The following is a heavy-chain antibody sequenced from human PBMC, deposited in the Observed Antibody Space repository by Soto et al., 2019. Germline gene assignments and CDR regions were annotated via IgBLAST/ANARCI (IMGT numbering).Heavy chain of an antibody. CDR2: ISAYNGNT. D-gene: IGHD2-21*02. V-gene: IGHV1-18*01. CDR3: ARSPYCGGDCSNWFDP. CDR1: GYTFTSYG. J-gene: IGHJ5*02. Sequence: ASVKVSCKASGYTFTSYGISWVRQAPGQGLEWMGWISAYNGNTNYAQKLQGRVTMTTDTSTSTAYMELRSLRSDDTAVYYCARSPYCGGDCSNWFDPWGQGTLVTVSS.